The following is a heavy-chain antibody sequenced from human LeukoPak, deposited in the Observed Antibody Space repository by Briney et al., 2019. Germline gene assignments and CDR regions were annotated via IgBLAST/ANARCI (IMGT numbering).Heavy chain of an antibody. Sequence: GGSLRLSCAASGFTFSSYSMNWVRQAPGKGLEWVSYISSSSSTIYYADSVKGRFTISRDNAKNSLYLQMNSLRAEDTAVYYCARDSRKYSSSWVDYWGQGTLVTVSS. CDR1: GFTFSSYS. CDR3: ARDSRKYSSSWVDY. J-gene: IGHJ4*02. V-gene: IGHV3-48*04. D-gene: IGHD6-13*01. CDR2: ISSSSSTI.